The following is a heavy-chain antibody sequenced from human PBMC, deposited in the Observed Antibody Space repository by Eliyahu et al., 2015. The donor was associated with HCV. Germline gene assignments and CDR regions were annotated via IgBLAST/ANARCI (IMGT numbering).Heavy chain of an antibody. CDR2: IHPXGSST. D-gene: IGHD2-21*02. Sequence: QVQLVQSGAEVXKPGASVTISCKSSGHTFSGXYIXWVRQAPGQGLEWMGTIHPXGSSTKYTERFQGRATMTKDTSTSTVYMELSSLRSEDTAVYFCAREVPATGFFDYWGQGTLV. CDR1: GHTFSGXY. CDR3: AREVPATGFFDY. V-gene: IGHV1-46*01. J-gene: IGHJ4*02.